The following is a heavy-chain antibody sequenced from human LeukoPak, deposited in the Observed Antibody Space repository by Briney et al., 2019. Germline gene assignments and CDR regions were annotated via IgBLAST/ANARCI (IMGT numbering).Heavy chain of an antibody. CDR1: GFTFSSYS. CDR3: ARTSGSNSGPIDY. D-gene: IGHD1-26*01. J-gene: IGHJ4*02. CDR2: ISSSSSYI. Sequence: GGSLRLSCAASGFTFSSYSMNWVRQAPGKGLEWVSSISSSSSYIYYADSVKGRFTISRDNSKNTLYLQMNSLRAEDTAVYYCARTSGSNSGPIDYWGQGTLVTVSS. V-gene: IGHV3-21*01.